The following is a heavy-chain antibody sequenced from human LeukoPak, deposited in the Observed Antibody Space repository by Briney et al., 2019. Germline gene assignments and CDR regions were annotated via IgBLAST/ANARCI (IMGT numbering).Heavy chain of an antibody. D-gene: IGHD3-22*01. J-gene: IGHJ2*01. CDR3: ARRAYYDSSGYHPTSGYFDL. V-gene: IGHV4-4*08. CDR2: IYSSGIT. Sequence: SETLSLTCTVSGGSMFSYYWNWIRQPPGKWLEWIGYIYSSGITNYSPSLRSRGTISVATSRNQFSLRLTSVTAADTAIYYCARRAYYDSSGYHPTSGYFDLWGRGALVTVSS. CDR1: GGSMFSYY.